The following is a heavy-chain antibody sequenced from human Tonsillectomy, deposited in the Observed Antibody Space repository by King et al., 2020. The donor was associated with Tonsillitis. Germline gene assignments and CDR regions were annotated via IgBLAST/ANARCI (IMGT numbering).Heavy chain of an antibody. CDR2: ISYDGSNK. D-gene: IGHD6-13*01. CDR1: GFTFSSYG. V-gene: IGHV3-30*18. J-gene: IGHJ4*02. CDR3: AKDNTAAGTGYVDY. Sequence: QVQLVESGGGVVQPGRSLRLSCAASGFTFSSYGMHWVRQAPGKGLEWVAVISYDGSNKYYADSVKGRFTISRDNSKNTLYLQMNSLSAEDTAVYYCAKDNTAAGTGYVDYWGQGTLVTVSS.